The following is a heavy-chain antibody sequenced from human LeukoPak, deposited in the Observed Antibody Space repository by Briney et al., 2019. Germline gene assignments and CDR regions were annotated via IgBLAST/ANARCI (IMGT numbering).Heavy chain of an antibody. CDR3: ATSGYSSGLYSY. CDR2: ISSSGGTT. CDR1: GLTFSSYA. V-gene: IGHV3-23*01. J-gene: IGHJ4*02. Sequence: TGGSLRLSCAASGLTFSSYAMTWVRQAPGKGLEWVSTISSSGGTTHYADSVKGRFTISRDNSKNTLYLQMNSLRAEDTAVYYCATSGYSSGLYSYWGQGTLVTVSS. D-gene: IGHD6-19*01.